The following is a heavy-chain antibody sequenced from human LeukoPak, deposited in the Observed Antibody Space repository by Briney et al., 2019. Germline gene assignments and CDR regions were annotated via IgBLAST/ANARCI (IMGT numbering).Heavy chain of an antibody. V-gene: IGHV1-8*01. J-gene: IGHJ3*02. CDR2: MNPNSGNT. CDR1: GYTFTSYD. CDR3: ARSHPHDIVVVPAADDAFDI. D-gene: IGHD2-2*01. Sequence: ASVKVSCKASGYTFTSYDINWVRQATGQGREWMGWMNPNSGNTGYAQKFQGRVTMTRNTSISTAYMELSSLRSEDTAVYYCARSHPHDIVVVPAADDAFDIWGQGTMVTVSS.